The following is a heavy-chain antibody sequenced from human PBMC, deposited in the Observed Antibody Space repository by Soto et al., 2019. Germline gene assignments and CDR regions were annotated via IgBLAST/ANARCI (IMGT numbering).Heavy chain of an antibody. CDR3: VRGASLNFDY. J-gene: IGHJ4*02. CDR2: ISGSGGKS. Sequence: GSLRLSCAGAGFTFRTYAMSWVRQAPGKGLEWVSTISGSGGKSYYADSVKGRFTISRDNSKNTLYLQMNSLRAEDTAFYYCVRGASLNFDYWGQGP. D-gene: IGHD1-26*01. V-gene: IGHV3-23*01. CDR1: GFTFRTYA.